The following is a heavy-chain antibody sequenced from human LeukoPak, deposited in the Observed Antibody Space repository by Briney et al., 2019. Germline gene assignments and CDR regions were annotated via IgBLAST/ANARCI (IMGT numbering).Heavy chain of an antibody. D-gene: IGHD5-18*01. V-gene: IGHV3-7*01. CDR2: IKQDGSEK. CDR1: GFTFSGYW. Sequence: PGGSLRLSCAASGFTFSGYWMSWVRQAPGKGLEWVANIKQDGSEKYYVDSVKGRFTISRDNAKNSLYLQMNSLRAEDTAVYYCVRDNYNGYPDYWGQGTRVTVSS. CDR3: VRDNYNGYPDY. J-gene: IGHJ4*02.